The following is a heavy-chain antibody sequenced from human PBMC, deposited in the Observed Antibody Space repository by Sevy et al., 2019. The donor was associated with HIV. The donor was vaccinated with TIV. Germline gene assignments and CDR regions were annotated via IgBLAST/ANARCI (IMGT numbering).Heavy chain of an antibody. CDR3: ARGPGVGAGDAFDI. CDR1: GGSISSYY. J-gene: IGHJ3*02. V-gene: IGHV4-59*01. D-gene: IGHD1-26*01. CDR2: IYYRGST. Sequence: SETLSLTCTVSGGSISSYYWSWIRQPPGKGLEWIGYIYYRGSTNYNPSLKSRVTISVDTSKNQFSLKLSSVTAADTAVYYCARGPGVGAGDAFDIWGQGTMVTVSS.